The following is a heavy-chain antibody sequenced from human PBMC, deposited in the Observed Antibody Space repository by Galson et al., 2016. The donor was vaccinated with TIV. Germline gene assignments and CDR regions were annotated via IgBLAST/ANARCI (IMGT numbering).Heavy chain of an antibody. Sequence: SLRLSCAASGFIFRSHWMHWVRQAPGKGLEWVSKISMSGSSIQYADSVKGRVTISRDNAKNSLYLQMSSLRAEDTAVYYCVRDRAYSTYDYWGQGTQVTVSS. D-gene: IGHD4-11*01. CDR2: ISMSGSSI. V-gene: IGHV3-21*04. CDR1: GFIFRSHW. CDR3: VRDRAYSTYDY. J-gene: IGHJ4*02.